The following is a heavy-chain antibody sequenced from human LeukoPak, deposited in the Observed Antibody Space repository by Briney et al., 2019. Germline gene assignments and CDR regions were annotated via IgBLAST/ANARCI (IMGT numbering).Heavy chain of an antibody. CDR3: TKDSNRGWLSTDC. V-gene: IGHV1-2*02. D-gene: IGHD6-19*01. CDR2: IHPNVGGT. J-gene: IGHJ4*02. CDR1: GYTFSHFY. Sequence: ASVRVSCKASGYTFSHFYLHWVRQAPGQRLEWMGWIHPNVGGTNYAPKFQGRVSMTRGTSINTAFLDVSGLTSDDTAVYYCTKDSNRGWLSTDCWGQGTLVTVSS.